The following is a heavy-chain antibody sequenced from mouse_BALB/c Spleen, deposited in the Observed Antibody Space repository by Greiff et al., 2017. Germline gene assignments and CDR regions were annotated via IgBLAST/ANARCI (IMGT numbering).Heavy chain of an antibody. D-gene: IGHD2-1*01. CDR1: GFTFSSYG. J-gene: IGHJ4*01. CDR3: ARHLYGNNYYAMDY. CDR2: ISSGGSYT. V-gene: IGHV5-6*01. Sequence: EVQVVESGGDLVKPGGSLKLSCAASGFTFSSYGMSWVRQTPDKRLEWVATISSGGSYTYYPDSVKGRFTISRDNAKNTLYLQMSSLKSEDTAMYYCARHLYGNNYYAMDYWGQGTSVTVSS.